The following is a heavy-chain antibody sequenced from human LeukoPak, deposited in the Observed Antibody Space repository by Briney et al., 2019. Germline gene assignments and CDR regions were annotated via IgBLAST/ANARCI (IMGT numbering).Heavy chain of an antibody. CDR2: IYSGGGT. J-gene: IGHJ4*02. CDR3: ARDPAAGTFDY. D-gene: IGHD6-13*01. V-gene: IGHV3-53*05. CDR1: GFTVSNDY. Sequence: GGSLRLSCAASGFTVSNDYMTWVRQAPGKGLEWVSVIYSGGGTYYTDSVKGRFTISRDNSKNTLYLQMNSLRAEDTAVYYCARDPAAGTFDYWGQGTLVTVSS.